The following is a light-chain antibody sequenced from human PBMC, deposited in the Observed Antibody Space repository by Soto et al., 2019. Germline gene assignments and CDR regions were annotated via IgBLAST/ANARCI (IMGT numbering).Light chain of an antibody. J-gene: IGKJ1*01. V-gene: IGKV1-6*01. Sequence: AIQMTQSPSTLSASVGDRVTITCRASQGIRNDLGWYQQEPGKAPKILIYAASSLESGVPSRLSGSGSGTDFTLTISSLQPEEFATDEGLQEYNYPWTFGQGTKVDIK. CDR3: LQEYNYPWT. CDR2: AAS. CDR1: QGIRND.